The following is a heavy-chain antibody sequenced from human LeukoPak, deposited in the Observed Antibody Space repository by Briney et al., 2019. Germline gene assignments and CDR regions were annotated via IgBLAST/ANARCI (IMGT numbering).Heavy chain of an antibody. CDR1: GFTFTNYW. D-gene: IGHD2-21*02. CDR2: IKPDGSDK. Sequence: GGSLRLSCVVSGFTFTNYWMGWVRQAPGKGLEWVGNIKPDGSDKYYMDSMKGRFTISRDNSKNTLYLQMNSLRAEDTAVYYCAKDSRSVVVTVDPYYCDYWGQGTLVTVSS. CDR3: AKDSRSVVVTVDPYYCDY. V-gene: IGHV3-7*01. J-gene: IGHJ4*02.